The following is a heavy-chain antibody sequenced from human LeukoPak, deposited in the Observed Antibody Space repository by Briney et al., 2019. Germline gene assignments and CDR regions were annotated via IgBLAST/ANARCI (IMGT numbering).Heavy chain of an antibody. Sequence: SETLSLTCTVSGGSISSYYWSWIRQPPGKGPEWMGYIYYSGSTNYNPSLKSRVTISVDTSKNQFSLKLSSVTAADTAVYYCARDRYGDYPDAFDIWGQGTMVTVSS. CDR3: ARDRYGDYPDAFDI. J-gene: IGHJ3*02. CDR2: IYYSGST. CDR1: GGSISSYY. V-gene: IGHV4-59*01. D-gene: IGHD4-17*01.